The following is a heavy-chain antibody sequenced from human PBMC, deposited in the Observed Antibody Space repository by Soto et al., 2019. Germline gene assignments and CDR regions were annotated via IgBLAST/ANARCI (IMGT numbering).Heavy chain of an antibody. Sequence: GGSLRLSCASSGFTFSSYSMNLVRQAPGKGLEWVSYISSSSTIYYADSVKGRFTISRDNAKNSLYLQMNSLRAEDTAVYYCARGILTVTDYWGQGTLVTVSS. CDR2: ISSSSTI. J-gene: IGHJ4*02. D-gene: IGHD4-17*01. CDR1: GFTFSSYS. V-gene: IGHV3-48*01. CDR3: ARGILTVTDY.